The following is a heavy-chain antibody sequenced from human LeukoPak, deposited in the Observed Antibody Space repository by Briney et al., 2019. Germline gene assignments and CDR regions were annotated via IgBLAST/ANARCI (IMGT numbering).Heavy chain of an antibody. Sequence: GGSLRLSCAASGFTFSSYSMNWVRQAPGKRLEWVSYISSSSSTKYYADSVKGRFTISRDNAKNSLYLQMNSLRAEDTAVYYCARGGWSTIFGVVITFDYWGQGTLVTVSS. J-gene: IGHJ4*02. D-gene: IGHD3-3*01. CDR1: GFTFSSYS. CDR3: ARGGWSTIFGVVITFDY. V-gene: IGHV3-48*01. CDR2: ISSSSSTK.